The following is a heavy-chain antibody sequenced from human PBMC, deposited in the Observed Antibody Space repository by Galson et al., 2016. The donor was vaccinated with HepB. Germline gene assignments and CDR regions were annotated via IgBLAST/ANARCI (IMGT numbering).Heavy chain of an antibody. CDR1: GDTFSNFG. Sequence: SVKVSCKASGDTFSNFGISWVRQAPGQGLEWMGGIIPKSGRVKYAQKVQGRVTITADESTSTASMQLRSLRSEDTAVYYCARNYYDSRGYLDAFDIWGQGTMVTVSS. J-gene: IGHJ3*02. D-gene: IGHD3-22*01. CDR3: ARNYYDSRGYLDAFDI. CDR2: IIPKSGRV. V-gene: IGHV1-69*13.